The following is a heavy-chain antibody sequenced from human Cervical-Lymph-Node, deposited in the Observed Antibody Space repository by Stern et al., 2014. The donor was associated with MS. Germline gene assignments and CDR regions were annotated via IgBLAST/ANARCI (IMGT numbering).Heavy chain of an antibody. CDR1: GGTFSSFA. V-gene: IGHV1-69*01. CDR3: ASSVGELIPEAV. CDR2: IIPMFGTA. J-gene: IGHJ6*02. Sequence: QVKLVQSGAEVKKPGSSGRVSCKASGGTFSSFAISWVRQAPGQGLEWMGGIIPMFGTAKYAKKFQVRVTITADDSTTTAYMEVNSLRSEDTAVYYCASSVGELIPEAVWGQGTTVTV. D-gene: IGHD3-10*01.